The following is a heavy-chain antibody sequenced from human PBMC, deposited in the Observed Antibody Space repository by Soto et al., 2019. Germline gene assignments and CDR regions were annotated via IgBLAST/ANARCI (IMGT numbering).Heavy chain of an antibody. V-gene: IGHV5-51*03. CDR3: ARLDYGGNDGPNY. CDR2: IYPGDSDT. Sequence: EVQLVQSGAEMKKPGESLKISCKGSGYSFNTYYIGWVRQMPGKGLEWMGIIYPGDSDTKYSPSFQGQVTISADKSISTAFLQWSSLKASDTAIYYCARLDYGGNDGPNYWGQGTLVTVSS. D-gene: IGHD2-15*01. J-gene: IGHJ4*02. CDR1: GYSFNTYY.